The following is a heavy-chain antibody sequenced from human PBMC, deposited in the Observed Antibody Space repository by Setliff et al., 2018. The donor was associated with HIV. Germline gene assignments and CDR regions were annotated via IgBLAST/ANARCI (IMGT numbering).Heavy chain of an antibody. CDR2: INPNSGGT. CDR3: ARDDGGYNYAEAFDV. V-gene: IGHV1-2*02. J-gene: IGHJ3*01. D-gene: IGHD3-16*01. Sequence: GASVKVSCKASGYTFSGNYIHWVRQAPGQGLEWMGWINPNSGGTNYAQKFQGRVTMTRDTSASTAYMELRSLRSDDTAVYYCARDDGGYNYAEAFDVWGQGTMVTVSS. CDR1: GYTFSGNY.